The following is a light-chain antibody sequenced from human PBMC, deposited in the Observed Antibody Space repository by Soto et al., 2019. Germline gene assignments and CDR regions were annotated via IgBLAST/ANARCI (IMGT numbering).Light chain of an antibody. CDR2: RDV. J-gene: IGLJ3*02. V-gene: IGLV3-9*01. CDR1: NIGSEN. Sequence: SYELTQPLSVSVALGQTARITCGGNNIGSENVHWYQHKPGQAPVLVIYRDVNRPSGIPERFSGSNSGNTATLTISRAQAGDEADYYCQVWDSSTAAWVFGGGTKLTVL. CDR3: QVWDSSTAAWV.